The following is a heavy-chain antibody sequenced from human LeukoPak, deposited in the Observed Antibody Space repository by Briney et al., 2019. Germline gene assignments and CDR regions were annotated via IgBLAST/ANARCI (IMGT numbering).Heavy chain of an antibody. D-gene: IGHD5-18*01. J-gene: IGHJ4*02. CDR1: GFTFSSYE. CDR2: ISSSGSTI. V-gene: IGHV3-48*03. CDR3: AREREDTAAYDY. Sequence: GGSLRLSCAASGFTFSSYEMNWVRQAPGKGLEWVSYISSSGSTIYYADSVKGRFTISRDNAKNSLNLLMNSLRAEDTAVYYCAREREDTAAYDYWGQGTLVTVSS.